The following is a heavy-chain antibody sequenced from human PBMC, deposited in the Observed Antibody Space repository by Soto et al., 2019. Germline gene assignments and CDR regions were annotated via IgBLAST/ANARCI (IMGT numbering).Heavy chain of an antibody. CDR2: INHSGST. V-gene: IGHV4-34*01. CDR3: AREVVQDLYYYYYYMDV. CDR1: GGSFSGYY. Sequence: SETLSLTCAVYGGSFSGYYWSWIRQPPGKGLEWIGEINHSGSTNYNPSLKSRVTISVDTSKNQFSLKLSSVTAADTAVYYCAREVVQDLYYYYYYMDVWGKGTTVTVSS. J-gene: IGHJ6*03. D-gene: IGHD2-2*01.